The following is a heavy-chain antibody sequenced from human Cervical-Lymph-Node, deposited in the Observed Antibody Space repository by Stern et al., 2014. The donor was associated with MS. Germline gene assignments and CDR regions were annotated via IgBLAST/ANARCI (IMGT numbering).Heavy chain of an antibody. V-gene: IGHV4-39*02. CDR1: GGSISSSRYY. J-gene: IGHJ4*02. Sequence: QLQLQESGPGLVKPSETLSLTCTVAGGSISSSRYYWGWIRQPPGKGLEGIGSIYYSGSTYTNPSLNSRVTISVHTSKNQISLQLFSLTAADTAVYYCAREIIAVAGTSLYYFDYWGQGTLVTVSS. CDR2: IYYSGST. D-gene: IGHD6-19*01. CDR3: AREIIAVAGTSLYYFDY.